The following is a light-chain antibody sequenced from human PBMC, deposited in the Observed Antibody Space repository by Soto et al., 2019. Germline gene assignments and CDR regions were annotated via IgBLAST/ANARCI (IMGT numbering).Light chain of an antibody. J-gene: IGKJ3*01. CDR3: QKYNSALGG. V-gene: IGKV3D-15*01. CDR2: GAS. Sequence: SVLTQSPGSLSLSPGERATLSCRASQSVRSNLAWYHQKPGQAPRLLIYGASTRATGIPARFSGSGSGTDFTLTISSLQPEDVATYYCQKYNSALGGFGPGTKVDIK. CDR1: QSVRSN.